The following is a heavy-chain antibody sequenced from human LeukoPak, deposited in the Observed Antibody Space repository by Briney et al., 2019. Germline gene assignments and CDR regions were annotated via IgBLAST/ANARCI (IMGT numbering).Heavy chain of an antibody. V-gene: IGHV4-34*01. J-gene: IGHJ5*02. D-gene: IGHD1-26*01. Sequence: PSETLSLTCAVYGGSFSGYYWSWIRQPPGKGLEWIEEINHSGSTNYNPSLKSRVTISVDTSKNQFSLKLTSVTAADTAVYYCARGDVGATAVPFDPWGQGTLVTVSS. CDR1: GGSFSGYY. CDR2: INHSGST. CDR3: ARGDVGATAVPFDP.